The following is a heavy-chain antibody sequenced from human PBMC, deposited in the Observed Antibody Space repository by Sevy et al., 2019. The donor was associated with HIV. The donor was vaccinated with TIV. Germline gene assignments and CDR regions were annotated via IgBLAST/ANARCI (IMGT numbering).Heavy chain of an antibody. CDR1: GFTFSSYG. D-gene: IGHD3-10*01. V-gene: IGHV3-30*18. J-gene: IGHJ6*02. Sequence: GGSLRLSCAASGFTFSSYGMHWVRQAPGKGLEWVAVISYDGSNKYYADSVKGRFTISRDNPKNTLYLQMNSLRAEDTAVYYCAKDLYYYGSGSYYNSYYYYGMDVWGQGTTVTVSS. CDR3: AKDLYYYGSGSYYNSYYYYGMDV. CDR2: ISYDGSNK.